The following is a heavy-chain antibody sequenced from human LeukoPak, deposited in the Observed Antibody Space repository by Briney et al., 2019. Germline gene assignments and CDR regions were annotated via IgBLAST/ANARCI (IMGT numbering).Heavy chain of an antibody. CDR2: IRYDGSNK. D-gene: IGHD4-17*01. V-gene: IGHV3-30*02. Sequence: GGSLRLSCAASGFTFSSYGMHWVRQAPGKGLEWVAFIRYDGSNKYYADSVKDRFTISRDNSKNTLYLQMNSLRAEDTAVYYCAKDPGTTVTTIFWGQGTLVTVSS. CDR3: AKDPGTTVTTIF. CDR1: GFTFSSYG. J-gene: IGHJ4*02.